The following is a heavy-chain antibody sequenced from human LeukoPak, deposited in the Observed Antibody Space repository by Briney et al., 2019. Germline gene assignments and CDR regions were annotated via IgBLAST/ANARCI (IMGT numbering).Heavy chain of an antibody. CDR2: IRSETFGGTI. V-gene: IGHV3-49*03. CDR1: GFTFGDYA. D-gene: IGHD6-13*01. CDR3: TRGYRSSWYPYYFDY. Sequence: GGSLRLSCTASGFTFGDYAMSWFRQAPGEGLEWVGFIRSETFGGTIEYAASVKGRFSISRDDSKSIAYLQMNSLKNEDTAVYYCTRGYRSSWYPYYFDYWGQGTLVTVSS. J-gene: IGHJ4*02.